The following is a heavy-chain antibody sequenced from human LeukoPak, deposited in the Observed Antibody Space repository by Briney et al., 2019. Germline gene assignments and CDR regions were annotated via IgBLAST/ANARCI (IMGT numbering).Heavy chain of an antibody. V-gene: IGHV1-8*01. J-gene: IGHJ4*02. D-gene: IGHD4/OR15-4a*01. CDR3: ARELGLTRNPRDDY. CDR1: GYTFTRYD. Sequence: ASVKVSCKASGYTFTRYDINWVRQATGQGLEWMGWMNPNSGNTGYAQKFQGRVTMTRNTSISTAYMELSSLRSEDTAVYYCARELGLTRNPRDDYWGQGTLVTVSS. CDR2: MNPNSGNT.